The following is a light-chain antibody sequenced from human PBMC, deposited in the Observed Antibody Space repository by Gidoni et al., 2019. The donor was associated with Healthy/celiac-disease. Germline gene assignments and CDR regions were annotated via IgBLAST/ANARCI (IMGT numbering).Light chain of an antibody. CDR1: QSVSSSY. V-gene: IGKV3-20*01. CDR2: GES. CDR3: QQYGSSPLT. Sequence: EIVFTQSPGTLSLSPGERATLSCRASQSVSSSYLAWYQQKPGQAPRLLIYGESSRATGIPDRFSGSGSGTDFNLTISRLEPEDFAVYYCQQYGSSPLTFGGGNKVEIK. J-gene: IGKJ4*01.